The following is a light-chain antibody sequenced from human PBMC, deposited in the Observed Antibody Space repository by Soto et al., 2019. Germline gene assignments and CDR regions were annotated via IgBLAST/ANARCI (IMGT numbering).Light chain of an antibody. V-gene: IGKV2-28*01. CDR3: MQSLQPPIT. Sequence: DIVMTQSPLSLPVTPGEPASISCRSSQGLLDSNGNNDLDWYLQKPGQSPQLVIYLGSTRASGVPDRFSGSGSGTDFTLKISRVEAEDVGVYCCMQSLQPPITFRPGTKVDIK. CDR2: LGS. CDR1: QGLLDSNGNND. J-gene: IGKJ3*01.